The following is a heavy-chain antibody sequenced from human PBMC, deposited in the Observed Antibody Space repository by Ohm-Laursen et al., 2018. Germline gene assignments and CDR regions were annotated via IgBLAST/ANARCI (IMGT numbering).Heavy chain of an antibody. D-gene: IGHD1-26*01. J-gene: IGHJ3*02. Sequence: SLRLSCAASGFTFSSYAMSWVRQAPGKGLEWVAGISNGVGNKYYADSVKVRFTISRDNSKNTLYLQMNSLRTEDTAVYHCAKWEDGNGFDMWGQGTMVTVSS. CDR3: AKWEDGNGFDM. V-gene: IGHV3-30*18. CDR1: GFTFSSYA. CDR2: ISNGVGNK.